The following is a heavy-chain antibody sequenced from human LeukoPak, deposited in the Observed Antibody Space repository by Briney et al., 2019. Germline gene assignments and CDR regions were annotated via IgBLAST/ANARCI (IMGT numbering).Heavy chain of an antibody. D-gene: IGHD3-10*01. V-gene: IGHV3-23*01. J-gene: IGHJ4*02. CDR2: FSGSGGST. Sequence: GGSLRLSCAASGFTFSSYVLSWVRQAPGPGLALVSAFSGSGGSTYYADSVKGRFTISRDNSKNTLYLQMNSLRAEDTAVYYCAKGGSGSYYSAFTEFDYWGQGALVTVSS. CDR3: AKGGSGSYYSAFTEFDY. CDR1: GFTFSSYV.